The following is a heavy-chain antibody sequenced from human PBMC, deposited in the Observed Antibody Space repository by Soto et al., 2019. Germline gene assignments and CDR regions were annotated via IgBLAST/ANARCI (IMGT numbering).Heavy chain of an antibody. J-gene: IGHJ4*02. Sequence: QVQLVQSGAEVKKPGSSVKVSCKASGGTFSSYAISWVRQAPGQGLEWMGGIIPIFGTANYAQKFQGRVTITADETPSTAHMELSGLRSEDTAVYYCAGLGVGAAFFGYWGQGTLVTVSS. CDR2: IIPIFGTA. CDR3: AGLGVGAAFFGY. D-gene: IGHD2-15*01. CDR1: GGTFSSYA. V-gene: IGHV1-69*12.